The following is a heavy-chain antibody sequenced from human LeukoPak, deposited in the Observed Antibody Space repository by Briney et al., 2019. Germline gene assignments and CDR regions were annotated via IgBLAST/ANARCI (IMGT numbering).Heavy chain of an antibody. CDR1: GFTFSSYS. CDR3: AKSGCNRFDY. V-gene: IGHV3-48*01. CDR2: ISSSSSTI. J-gene: IGHJ4*02. Sequence: GGSLRLSCAASGFTFSSYSMNWVRQAPGKGLEWVSYISSSSSTIYYADSVRGRFTISRDNSKNTLYLQMNSLRAEDTAVYYCAKSGCNRFDYWGQGTLVTVSS. D-gene: IGHD5-24*01.